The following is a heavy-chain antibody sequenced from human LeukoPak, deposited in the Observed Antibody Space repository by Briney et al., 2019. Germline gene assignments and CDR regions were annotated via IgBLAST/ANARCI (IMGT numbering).Heavy chain of an antibody. J-gene: IGHJ6*02. CDR3: ATKYCSSTSCYTGSHYGMAV. D-gene: IGHD2-2*02. CDR1: GGTFSSYA. Sequence: SVKASCKASGGTFSSYASRWVRQAPGQGLEWVGRIIPILGIANYAQKLQGRVTISADKSTSTAYMELSSLRSEDTAVYYCATKYCSSTSCYTGSHYGMAVGGRGSTVTVPS. V-gene: IGHV1-69*04. CDR2: IIPILGIA.